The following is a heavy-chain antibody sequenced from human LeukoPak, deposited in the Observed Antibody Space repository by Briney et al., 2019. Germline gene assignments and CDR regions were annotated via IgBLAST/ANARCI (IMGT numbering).Heavy chain of an antibody. J-gene: IGHJ3*02. CDR3: AKRPSSSTTGSASAFDI. D-gene: IGHD2-2*01. CDR2: ISDGGGTT. CDR1: GFTFSSHA. Sequence: GGSLRLTCAASGFTFSSHAMSWVRQAPGKGLEWVSAISDGGGTTFYADSVKGRFAISRDNSKNTLFLQMNSLRAEDTALYYCAKRPSSSTTGSASAFDIWGQGTMVTVSS. V-gene: IGHV3-23*01.